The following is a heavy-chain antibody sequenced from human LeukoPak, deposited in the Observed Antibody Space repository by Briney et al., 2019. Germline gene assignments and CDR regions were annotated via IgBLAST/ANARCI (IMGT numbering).Heavy chain of an antibody. CDR1: GFSFKKYG. CDR2: IQYDDSVK. V-gene: IGHV3-30*02. D-gene: IGHD3-9*01. Sequence: GGSLRLSCTASGFSFKKYGTHWVRQAPGKGLEWVTFIQYDDSVKFYADSVKGRFSISRDDSKSTIYLQMNSLTVEDTALYYCAKPRTFYDILTVSFQXWGQGTWVSVSS. J-gene: IGHJ1*01. CDR3: AKPRTFYDILTVSFQX.